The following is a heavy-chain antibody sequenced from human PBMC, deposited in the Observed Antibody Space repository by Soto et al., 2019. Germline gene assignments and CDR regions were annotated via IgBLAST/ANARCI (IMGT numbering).Heavy chain of an antibody. Sequence: GGSLRLSCAASGFTFSSYGMHWVRQAPGRGLEWVAVISYDGSNKYYADSVKGRFTISRDNSKNTLYLQMNSLRAEDTAVYYCAKDQNTGAIDYWCQGTLVTVSS. J-gene: IGHJ4*02. CDR1: GFTFSSYG. D-gene: IGHD1-7*01. CDR3: AKDQNTGAIDY. CDR2: ISYDGSNK. V-gene: IGHV3-30*18.